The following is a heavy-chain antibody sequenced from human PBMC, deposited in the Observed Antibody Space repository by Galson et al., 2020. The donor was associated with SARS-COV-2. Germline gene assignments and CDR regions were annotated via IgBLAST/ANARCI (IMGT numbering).Heavy chain of an antibody. CDR1: GFTLSSYG. D-gene: IGHD5-12*01. CDR2: ISYDGSNK. J-gene: IGHJ4*02. Sequence: GESLKISCAASGFTLSSYGMHWVRQAPGKGLEWVAVISYDGSNKYYADSVKGRFTISRDNSKNTLYLQMNSLRAEDTAVYYCAKDSRATICHYWGQGTLVTVSS. V-gene: IGHV3-30*18. CDR3: AKDSRATICHY.